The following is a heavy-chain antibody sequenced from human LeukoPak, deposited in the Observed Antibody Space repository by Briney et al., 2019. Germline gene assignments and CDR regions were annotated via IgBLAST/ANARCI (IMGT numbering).Heavy chain of an antibody. CDR2: IRSDESVE. J-gene: IGHJ4*02. Sequence: GGSLRLSCAASGFTFSNYGMHWVRQAPGKGLEWVAFIRSDESVEYYADSVKGRFTISRDNSKNTLYLQVNSLRAEDTAVYYCAKDLPAAYFDYWGQGTLVTVSS. CDR3: AKDLPAAYFDY. CDR1: GFTFSNYG. V-gene: IGHV3-30*02. D-gene: IGHD2-15*01.